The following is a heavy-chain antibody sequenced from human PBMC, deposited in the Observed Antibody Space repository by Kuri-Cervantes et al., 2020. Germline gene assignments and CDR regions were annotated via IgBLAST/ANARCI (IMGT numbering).Heavy chain of an antibody. D-gene: IGHD6-13*01. Sequence: GSLRLSCTVSGGSISSSSYYWGWIRQPPGKGLEWIGSIYHSGSTYYNPSLKSRVTISVDTSKNQFSLKLSSVTAADTAVYYCARVPGYSSSWYGPWFDPWGQGTLVTVSS. CDR1: GGSISSSSYY. CDR3: ARVPGYSSSWYGPWFDP. V-gene: IGHV4-39*07. J-gene: IGHJ5*02. CDR2: IYHSGST.